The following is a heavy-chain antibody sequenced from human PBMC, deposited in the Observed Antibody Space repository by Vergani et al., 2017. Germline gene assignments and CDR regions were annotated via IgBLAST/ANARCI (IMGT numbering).Heavy chain of an antibody. V-gene: IGHV4-59*01. CDR1: GGSISSYY. Sequence: QVQLQESGPGLVKPSETLSLTCTVSGGSISSYYWSWIRQPPGKGLEWIGYIYYSGSTNYNPSLKSRVTISVDTSNNQFSLKLSSVTDADTAVYYCARFSSSWYILDYWGQGTLVTVSS. CDR3: ARFSSSWYILDY. CDR2: IYYSGST. J-gene: IGHJ4*02. D-gene: IGHD6-13*01.